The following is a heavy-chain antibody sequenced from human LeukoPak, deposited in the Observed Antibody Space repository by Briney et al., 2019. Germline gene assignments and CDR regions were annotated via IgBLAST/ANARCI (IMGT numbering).Heavy chain of an antibody. Sequence: SETLSLTCAVYGGSFSGYYWSWIRQPPGKGLEWIGEINHSGSTNYNPSLKSRVTISVDTSKNQFSLKLSSVTAADTAVYYCAREFGYGDYGGYYYHYGMDVWGQGTTVTVSS. CDR3: AREFGYGDYGGYYYHYGMDV. CDR2: INHSGST. V-gene: IGHV4-34*01. D-gene: IGHD4-17*01. CDR1: GGSFSGYY. J-gene: IGHJ6*02.